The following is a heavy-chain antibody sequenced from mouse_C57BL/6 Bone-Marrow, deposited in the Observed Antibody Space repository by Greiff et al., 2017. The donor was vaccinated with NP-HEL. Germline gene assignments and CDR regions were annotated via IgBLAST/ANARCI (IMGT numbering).Heavy chain of an antibody. CDR2: IHPNRGST. D-gene: IGHD2-5*01. J-gene: IGHJ2*01. V-gene: IGHV1-64*01. Sequence: QVQLKQPGAELVKPGASVKLSCKASGYTFTSYWMHWVKQRPGQGLEWIGMIHPNRGSTNYNEKFKSKATLTVDKSSSTAYMQLSSLTSEDSAVYYCARSSLSKRNYFDYWGQGTTLTVSS. CDR1: GYTFTSYW. CDR3: ARSSLSKRNYFDY.